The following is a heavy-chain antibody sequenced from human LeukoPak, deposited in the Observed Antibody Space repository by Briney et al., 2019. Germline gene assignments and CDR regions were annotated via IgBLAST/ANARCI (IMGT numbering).Heavy chain of an antibody. CDR3: ARVSNRDFRSGYGPFDY. J-gene: IGHJ4*02. D-gene: IGHD3-3*01. CDR1: GYSISSGYY. Sequence: NPSETLSLTCAVSGYSISSGYYWGWIRQPPGKGLEWIGSIYHSGSTYYNPSLKSRVTISVDTSKNQFSLRLSSVTAADTAVYYCARVSNRDFRSGYGPFDYWGKGTLVTVSS. V-gene: IGHV4-38-2*01. CDR2: IYHSGST.